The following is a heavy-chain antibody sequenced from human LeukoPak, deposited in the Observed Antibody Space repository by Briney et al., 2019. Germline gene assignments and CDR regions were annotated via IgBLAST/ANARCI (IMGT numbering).Heavy chain of an antibody. Sequence: GGSLRLSCAASGFTFSSYGMHWVRQAPGKGLEWVAVISYDGSNKYYADSVKGRFTISRDNSKNTLYLQMNSLRAGDTAVYYCAKDGSGWRSYYYYGMDVWGRGTTVPVSS. D-gene: IGHD6-19*01. CDR2: ISYDGSNK. V-gene: IGHV3-30*18. J-gene: IGHJ6*02. CDR3: AKDGSGWRSYYYYGMDV. CDR1: GFTFSSYG.